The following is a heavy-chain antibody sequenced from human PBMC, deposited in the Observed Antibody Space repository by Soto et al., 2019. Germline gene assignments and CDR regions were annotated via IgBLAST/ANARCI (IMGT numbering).Heavy chain of an antibody. V-gene: IGHV3-74*01. CDR3: TSATFGATHS. D-gene: IGHD2-15*01. CDR1: GFAFSSEW. Sequence: GGSLRLSCAASGFAFSSEWMHWVRQAPGKGLVWVSRIDPYDTGITYADSVKGRFTISRDNAKNTLYLQMNSLRAEDTAVYYCTSATFGATHSRGQGTLVTVSS. CDR2: IDPYDTGI. J-gene: IGHJ5*01.